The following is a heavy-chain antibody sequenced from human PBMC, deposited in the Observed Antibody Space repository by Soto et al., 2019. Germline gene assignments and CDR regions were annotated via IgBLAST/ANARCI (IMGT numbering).Heavy chain of an antibody. J-gene: IGHJ5*02. CDR3: ARDVLYYYDSSGYYSYRWFDP. V-gene: IGHV4-30-4*01. Sequence: PSETLSLTCTVSGGSISSGDYYWSWIRQPPGKGLEWIGYIYYSGSTYYNPSLKSRVTISVDTSKNQFSLKLSSVTAADTAVYYCARDVLYYYDSSGYYSYRWFDPWGQGTLVTVSS. D-gene: IGHD3-22*01. CDR2: IYYSGST. CDR1: GGSISSGDYY.